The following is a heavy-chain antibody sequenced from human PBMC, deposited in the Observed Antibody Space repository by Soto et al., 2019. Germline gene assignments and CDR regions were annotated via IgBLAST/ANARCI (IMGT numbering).Heavy chain of an antibody. J-gene: IGHJ6*02. CDR1: GYTFTSYG. D-gene: IGHD6-19*01. CDR3: ARDSYSSGAVDYYYYGMDV. CDR2: ISAYNGNT. V-gene: IGHV1-18*01. Sequence: GASVKVSCKASGYTFTSYGISWVRQAPGQGLEWMGWISAYNGNTNYAQKLQGRVTMTTDTSTSTAYMELRSLRSDDTAVYYCARDSYSSGAVDYYYYGMDVWGQGTTVTVPS.